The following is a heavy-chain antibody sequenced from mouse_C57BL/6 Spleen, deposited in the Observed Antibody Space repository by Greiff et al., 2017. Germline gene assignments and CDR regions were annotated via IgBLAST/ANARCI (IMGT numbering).Heavy chain of an antibody. CDR3: ARGMRGSYDYYAMDY. V-gene: IGHV1-52*01. J-gene: IGHJ4*01. D-gene: IGHD1-1*02. Sequence: QVQLKQPGAELVRPGSSVKLSCKASGYTFTSYWMHWVKQRPIQGLEWIGNIDPSDSETHYNQKFKDKATLTVDKSSSTAYMQLSSLTSEDSAVYYCARGMRGSYDYYAMDYWGQGTSVTVSS. CDR2: IDPSDSET. CDR1: GYTFTSYW.